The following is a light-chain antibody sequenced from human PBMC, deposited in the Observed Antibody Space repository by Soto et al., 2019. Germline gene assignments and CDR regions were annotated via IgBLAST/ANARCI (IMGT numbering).Light chain of an antibody. CDR2: GAS. CDR3: QQYGRSPYT. Sequence: ESGLRQSPGTVSLSPGERGTLSCRASQSVSRYFLAWYQQKPGQAPRLLIYGASSRATGIPDRFSGSGSGTDFTLTISRLEPEDFAVYYCQQYGRSPYTFGQGTKLEIK. V-gene: IGKV3-20*01. J-gene: IGKJ2*01. CDR1: QSVSRYF.